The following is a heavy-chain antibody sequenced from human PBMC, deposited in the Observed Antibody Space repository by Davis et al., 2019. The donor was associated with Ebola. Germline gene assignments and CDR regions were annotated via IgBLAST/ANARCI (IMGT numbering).Heavy chain of an antibody. CDR3: AKSAIYYYGMDV. CDR2: ISYDGSNK. J-gene: IGHJ6*02. CDR1: GFTFSSYG. Sequence: PGGSLRLSCAASGFTFSSYGMHWVRQAPGKGLEWVAVISYDGSNKYYADSVKGRFTISRDNSKNTLYLQMNSLRAEDTAVYYCAKSAIYYYGMDVWGQGTTVTVSS. V-gene: IGHV3-30*18.